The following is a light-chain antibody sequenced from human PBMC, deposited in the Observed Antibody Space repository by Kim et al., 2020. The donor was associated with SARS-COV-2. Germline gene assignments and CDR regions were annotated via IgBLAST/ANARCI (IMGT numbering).Light chain of an antibody. CDR3: CSYAGSTTHVV. Sequence: QSITISCTGTSSDVGNYNLVSWYQQHPGKAPRLMIYEVSKRPSGVSNRFSGSKSGNTASLTISGLQAEDEADYYCCSYAGSTTHVVFGGGTQLTVL. J-gene: IGLJ2*01. CDR1: SSDVGNYNL. V-gene: IGLV2-23*02. CDR2: EVS.